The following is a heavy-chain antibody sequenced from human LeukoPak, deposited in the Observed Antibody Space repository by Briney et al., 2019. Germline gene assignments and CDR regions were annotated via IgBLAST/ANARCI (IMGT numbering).Heavy chain of an antibody. J-gene: IGHJ4*02. CDR3: ARIRIAAAGLDY. D-gene: IGHD6-13*01. CDR2: IDWDDDK. Sequence: ESGPTLVNPTQTLTLTCTFSGFSLSTSGMCVSWIRQPPGKALEWLARIDWDDDKYYSTSLKTRLTISKDTSKNQAVLTMTNMDPVDTATYYCARIRIAAAGLDYWGQGTLVTVSS. V-gene: IGHV2-70*11. CDR1: GFSLSTSGMC.